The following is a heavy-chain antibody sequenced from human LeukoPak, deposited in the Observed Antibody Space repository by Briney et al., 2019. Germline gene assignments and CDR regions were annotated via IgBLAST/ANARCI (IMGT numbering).Heavy chain of an antibody. Sequence: SETLSLTCTVAGGTISSYYWSWIRQPPGKGLEWIGYINYSGSTNYNPSLKSRVTMSVVTSKNQFSLKLSSVTAADTAVYYCARCGGYDLGALVDYWGQGTLVTVSS. CDR3: ARCGGYDLGALVDY. D-gene: IGHD5-12*01. J-gene: IGHJ4*02. CDR2: INYSGST. CDR1: GGTISSYY. V-gene: IGHV4-59*08.